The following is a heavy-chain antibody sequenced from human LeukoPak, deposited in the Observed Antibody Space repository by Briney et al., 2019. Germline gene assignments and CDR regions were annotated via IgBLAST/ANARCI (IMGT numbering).Heavy chain of an antibody. J-gene: IGHJ3*02. D-gene: IGHD4-17*01. CDR3: ARYGLDAFDI. Sequence: PPGRSPRLSCAASGFTFSSYGMHWVRQAPGKGLEWVAVISYDGSNKYYADSVKGRFTISRDNAKNSLYLQMNSLRADDTAVYYCARYGLDAFDIWGQGTMVTVSS. V-gene: IGHV3-30*03. CDR1: GFTFSSYG. CDR2: ISYDGSNK.